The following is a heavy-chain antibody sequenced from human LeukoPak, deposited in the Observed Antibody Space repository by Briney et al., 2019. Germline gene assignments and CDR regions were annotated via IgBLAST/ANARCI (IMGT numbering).Heavy chain of an antibody. Sequence: SETLSLTCTVSGISISSYYCNWIRQPAGKGLEWIGRIYTSVASNYNPSLQRRVTMPVDTSNNQFSLKMSSVPAADTAVDYCARDASIFWPSYYFDFWGQGTLVTVSS. J-gene: IGHJ4*02. CDR3: ARDASIFWPSYYFDF. CDR1: GISISSYY. CDR2: IYTSVAS. D-gene: IGHD3-3*01. V-gene: IGHV4-4*07.